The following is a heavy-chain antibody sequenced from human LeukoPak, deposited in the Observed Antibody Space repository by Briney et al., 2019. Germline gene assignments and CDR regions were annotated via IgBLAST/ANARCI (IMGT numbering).Heavy chain of an antibody. V-gene: IGHV4-34*01. CDR1: RGSFSGF. Sequence: ASETLSVTCAVYRGSFSGFWSWIRQPAGKGLEWIGEIHHTGSTKYNPSLTSRVTMSVDTSKNQFSLNLSSVTAADTAVYYCARAQNSGYAWAAFDIWGQGTMVTVSS. CDR2: IHHTGST. D-gene: IGHD5-12*01. J-gene: IGHJ3*02. CDR3: ARAQNSGYAWAAFDI.